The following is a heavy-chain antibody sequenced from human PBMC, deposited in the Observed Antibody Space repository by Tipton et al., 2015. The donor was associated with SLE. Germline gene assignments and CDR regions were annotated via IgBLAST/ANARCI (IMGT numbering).Heavy chain of an antibody. Sequence: AVSGFTFDDYAMHWVRQAPGKGLEWVSGVSWNSGSIGYADSVEGRFTISRDNAKNSLYLQMNSLRTEDTALYYCTKGGGSGWYWYFDLWGRGTLVTVSS. CDR2: VSWNSGSI. V-gene: IGHV3-9*01. J-gene: IGHJ2*01. CDR3: TKGGGSGWYWYFDL. D-gene: IGHD6-19*01. CDR1: GFTFDDYA.